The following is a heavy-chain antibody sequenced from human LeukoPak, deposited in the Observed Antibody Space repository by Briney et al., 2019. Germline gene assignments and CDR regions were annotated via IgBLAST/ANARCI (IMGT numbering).Heavy chain of an antibody. CDR1: GGSFSGYY. Sequence: PSETLSLTCGVYGGSFSGYYWSWIRQPPGKGLEWIGEIHHSGSTTYNPSLKSRVTLSVDTSKNQFSLKLSSLTAADTGVYYCARHDGVVVLHGGLDYWGQGTLVTVSS. V-gene: IGHV4-34*01. CDR2: IHHSGST. CDR3: ARHDGVVVLHGGLDY. D-gene: IGHD3-22*01. J-gene: IGHJ4*02.